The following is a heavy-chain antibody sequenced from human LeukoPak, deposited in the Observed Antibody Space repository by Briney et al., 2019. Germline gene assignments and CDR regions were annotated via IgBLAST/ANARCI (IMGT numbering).Heavy chain of an antibody. Sequence: GRSLRLSCAASGLTFSSYGIHWVRQAPGKGLEWVAHISNDGSNKDYADSVKARFTISRDNSENTLYLQMNSLRAEDTAVYYCAKDQYVGSAALAGDYWGQGTLVIVSS. CDR3: AKDQYVGSAALAGDY. J-gene: IGHJ4*02. CDR1: GLTFSSYG. D-gene: IGHD6-19*01. CDR2: ISNDGSNK. V-gene: IGHV3-30*18.